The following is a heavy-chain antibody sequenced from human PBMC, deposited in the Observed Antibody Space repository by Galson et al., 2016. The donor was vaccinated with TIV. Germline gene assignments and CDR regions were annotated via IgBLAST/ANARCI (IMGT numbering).Heavy chain of an antibody. CDR2: VNVGTGDT. D-gene: IGHD3-22*01. CDR3: ARSDAISGYYYHFDY. V-gene: IGHV1-3*01. CDR1: GYTFENYA. J-gene: IGHJ4*01. Sequence: SVKVSCKASGYTFENYAIQWVRQAPGQRLEWMAWVNVGTGDTRYSQKFQGAVTVTRDTPASTAYMELSSLTSEDTAVYYCARSDAISGYYYHFDYWGHGTLVTVSS.